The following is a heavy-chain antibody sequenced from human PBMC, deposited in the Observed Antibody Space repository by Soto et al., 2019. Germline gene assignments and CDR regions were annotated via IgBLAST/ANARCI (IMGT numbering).Heavy chain of an antibody. CDR1: GGSISNHY. D-gene: IGHD3-9*01. V-gene: IGHV4-59*08. J-gene: IGHJ3*02. CDR2: IYYRGNT. CDR3: ARPRTDILTGFAFEI. Sequence: QVQLQESGPGLVKPSETLSLTCTVSGGSISNHYWSWIRQTPGKGLEWLGYIYYRGNTKYNPSLKSRVTISIDTSKNQFSLNLTSVTAADTAVYYCARPRTDILTGFAFEIWGQGTMVTVSS.